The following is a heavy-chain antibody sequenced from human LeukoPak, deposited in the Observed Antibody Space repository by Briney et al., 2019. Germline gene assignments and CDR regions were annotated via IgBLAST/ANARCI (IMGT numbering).Heavy chain of an antibody. CDR3: ATYSSLNRREFQY. V-gene: IGHV3-30*02. Sequence: GGSLRLSCAASGFTFSSYGMHWVRQAPGKGLEWVAFIRYDGSDKYYADSVKGRFTISRDNAKNSLYLQMNSLRAEDTAVYYCATYSSLNRREFQYWGQGTLLTVSS. J-gene: IGHJ1*01. CDR1: GFTFSSYG. CDR2: IRYDGSDK. D-gene: IGHD3-22*01.